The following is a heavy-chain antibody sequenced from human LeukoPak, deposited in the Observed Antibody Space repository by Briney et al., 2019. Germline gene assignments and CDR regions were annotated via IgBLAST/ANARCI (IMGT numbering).Heavy chain of an antibody. V-gene: IGHV3-23*01. CDR3: AKDVLLYSSGWSHFDY. J-gene: IGHJ4*02. D-gene: IGHD6-19*01. CDR1: GFTFSSYA. Sequence: PGGSLRLSCAASGFTFSSYAMSWVRQAPGKGLEWVSAISGSGGSTYYADSVKGRFTISRDNSKNTLYLQMNSLRAEDTAVYYCAKDVLLYSSGWSHFDYWGQGTLVTVSS. CDR2: ISGSGGST.